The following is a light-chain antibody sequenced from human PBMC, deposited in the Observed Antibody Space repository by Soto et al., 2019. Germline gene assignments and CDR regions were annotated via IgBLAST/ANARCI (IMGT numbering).Light chain of an antibody. J-gene: IGKJ4*01. CDR2: GAS. CDR1: QGISTW. CDR3: QQLNSYPLT. V-gene: IGKV1-12*01. Sequence: EIQMTQSPSSVSASVGERVTITCRASQGISTWLAWYQQKAGKAPNLLIYGASNLHSGVPSRFSGSGSGTNFTLTISSLQPEDFATYYCQQLNSYPLTFGGGTKVDIK.